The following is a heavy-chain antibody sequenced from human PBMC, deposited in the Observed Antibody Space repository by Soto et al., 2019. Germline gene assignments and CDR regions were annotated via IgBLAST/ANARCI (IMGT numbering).Heavy chain of an antibody. V-gene: IGHV3-48*02. CDR3: AREKPAPELLQRNYFDY. J-gene: IGHJ4*02. CDR2: ISSSSSTI. CDR1: GFTFSSYS. D-gene: IGHD5-12*01. Sequence: EVQLGESGGGLVQPGGSLRLSCAASGFTFSSYSMNWVRQAPGKGLEWISYISSSSSTIYYADSVKGRFTISRDNAKNSLYLQMNRLRDEDTAVYYCAREKPAPELLQRNYFDYWGQGTLVTVSS.